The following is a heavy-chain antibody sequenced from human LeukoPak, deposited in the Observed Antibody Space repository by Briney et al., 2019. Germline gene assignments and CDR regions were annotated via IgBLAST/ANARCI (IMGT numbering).Heavy chain of an antibody. Sequence: GGSLRLSCAASGFTFSSYSMNWVRQAPGKGLDWVSYIGSSAIYYADSVKGRFTISRDNAKNSLYLQMNSLRAEDTAVYYCARDLYASGSYFSSGDAFDIWGQGTLVTVSS. D-gene: IGHD3-10*01. J-gene: IGHJ3*02. CDR2: IGSSAI. CDR1: GFTFSSYS. CDR3: ARDLYASGSYFSSGDAFDI. V-gene: IGHV3-48*04.